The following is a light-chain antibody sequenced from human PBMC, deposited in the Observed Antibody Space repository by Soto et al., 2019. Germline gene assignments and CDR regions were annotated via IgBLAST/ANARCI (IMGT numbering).Light chain of an antibody. CDR2: GAS. J-gene: IGKJ1*01. CDR1: QSVSRN. CDR3: QQYNNWPRT. Sequence: EIVMTQSPATLSVSPGERATLSCRASQSVSRNLAWYQQKPGQAPRLLIYGASTRATGIPARFSGSGSGTEFTLTLSSLQSEDFVVYYCQQYNNWPRTFGQGTKVEIK. V-gene: IGKV3-15*01.